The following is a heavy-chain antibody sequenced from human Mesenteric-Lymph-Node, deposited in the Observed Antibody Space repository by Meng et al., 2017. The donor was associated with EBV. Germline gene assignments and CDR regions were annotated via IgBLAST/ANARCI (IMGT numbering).Heavy chain of an antibody. J-gene: IGHJ4*02. D-gene: IGHD3-16*01. V-gene: IGHV1-18*01. CDR3: ARDLGMITFGGASDY. CDR1: GYTFTSYG. Sequence: QVQRGQSGAEVRKPGGSVKVSFNASGYTFTSYGFSWVRQAPGQGLEWMGWISAYNGNTDYAQKFQDRVTLTTDTSTSTAYMELRSLRSDDTALYYCARDLGMITFGGASDYWGQGTLVTVSS. CDR2: ISAYNGNT.